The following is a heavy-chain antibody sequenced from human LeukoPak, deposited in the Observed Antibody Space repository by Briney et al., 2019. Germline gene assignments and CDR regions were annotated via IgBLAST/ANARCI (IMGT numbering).Heavy chain of an antibody. Sequence: GASVKVSCKASGGTFSSYAISWVRQAPGQGLEWMGGIIPIFGTANYAQKFQGRVTITTDESTSTAYMELSSLRSEDTAVYYCAGGGDYDEAFDIWGQGTMVTVSS. D-gene: IGHD4-17*01. CDR3: AGGGDYDEAFDI. J-gene: IGHJ3*02. CDR2: IIPIFGTA. V-gene: IGHV1-69*05. CDR1: GGTFSSYA.